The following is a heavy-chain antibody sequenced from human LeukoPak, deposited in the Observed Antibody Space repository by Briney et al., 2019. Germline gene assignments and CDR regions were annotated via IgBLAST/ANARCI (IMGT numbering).Heavy chain of an antibody. Sequence: PGGSLRLSCAVSGFTFSRYAIHWVRQAPGKGLEWVAVISDDGTFALYGDSVRGRFTISRDSSKNTLYLQMNSLRAEDTAVYYCARGNRWSDAFDIWGQGTMVTVSS. V-gene: IGHV3-30-3*01. J-gene: IGHJ3*02. CDR3: ARGNRWSDAFDI. CDR2: ISDDGTFA. D-gene: IGHD3-3*01. CDR1: GFTFSRYA.